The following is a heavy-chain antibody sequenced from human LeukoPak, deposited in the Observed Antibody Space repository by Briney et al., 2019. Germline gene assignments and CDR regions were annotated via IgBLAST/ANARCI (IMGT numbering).Heavy chain of an antibody. CDR1: GYTFTSYA. Sequence: ASVKVSCKASGYTFTSYAMHWVRQAPGQRLEWMGWINAGNGNTKYSQEFQGRVTITRDTSASTAYMELSSLRSEDTAVYYCARPLSGIAVARAAFDIWGQGTMVTVSS. CDR3: ARPLSGIAVARAAFDI. J-gene: IGHJ3*02. D-gene: IGHD6-19*01. V-gene: IGHV1-3*03. CDR2: INAGNGNT.